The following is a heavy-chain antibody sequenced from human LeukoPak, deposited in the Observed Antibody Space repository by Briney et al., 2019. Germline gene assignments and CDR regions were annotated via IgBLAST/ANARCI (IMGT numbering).Heavy chain of an antibody. CDR3: ARLSGSQTTPY. CDR2: INHSGST. CDR1: GGSFSGYY. J-gene: IGHJ4*02. V-gene: IGHV4-34*01. D-gene: IGHD1-26*01. Sequence: SETLSLTCAVYGGSFSGYYWSWIRQPPGKGLEWIGEINHSGSTNYNPSLKSRVTISVDTSKNQVSLKLSSVTAADTAVYYCARLSGSQTTPYWGQGTLVTVSS.